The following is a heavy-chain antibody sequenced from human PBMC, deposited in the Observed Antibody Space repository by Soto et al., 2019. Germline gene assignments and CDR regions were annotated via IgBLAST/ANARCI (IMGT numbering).Heavy chain of an antibody. CDR3: ARRLHSSSWCYFDY. CDR2: IYYTGST. J-gene: IGHJ4*02. D-gene: IGHD6-13*01. CDR1: GGSISSSSYY. Sequence: QLQLQESGPGLVKPSETLSLTCTVSGGSISSSSYYWGWIRQPPGKGLEWIGTIYYTGSTYYSPSVKCRVTVSVDTSKNHFALELSSVTAAYTAVYYCARRLHSSSWCYFDYWGQGTLVTVSS. V-gene: IGHV4-39*02.